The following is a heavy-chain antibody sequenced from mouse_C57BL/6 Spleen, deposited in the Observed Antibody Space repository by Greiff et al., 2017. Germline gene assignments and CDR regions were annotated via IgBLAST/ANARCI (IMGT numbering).Heavy chain of an antibody. V-gene: IGHV5-17*01. CDR1: GFTFSDYG. CDR2: ISSGSSTI. J-gene: IGHJ4*01. Sequence: EVQLQESGGGLVKPGGSLKLSCAASGFTFSDYGMHWVRQAPEKGLEWVAYISSGSSTIYYADTVQGRFTISRDNAKHTLCLQMTSLRSEDTAMYYCARDGYYVYAMDYWGQGTSVTVSS. CDR3: ARDGYYVYAMDY. D-gene: IGHD2-3*01.